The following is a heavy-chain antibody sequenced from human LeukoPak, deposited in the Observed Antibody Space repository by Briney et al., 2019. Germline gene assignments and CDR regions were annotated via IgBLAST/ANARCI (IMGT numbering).Heavy chain of an antibody. V-gene: IGHV4-4*02. CDR3: ARRPQYYYGSGSYPNAFDI. Sequence: SETLSLTCGVSGGSISGTNWWSWVRQPPGQGLEWIGEISLRGLTNYNPSLKSRVTISLDTSTNQFSLELSSVTAADTAVYYCARRPQYYYGSGSYPNAFDIWGQGTMVTVSS. D-gene: IGHD3-10*01. J-gene: IGHJ3*02. CDR1: GGSISGTNW. CDR2: ISLRGLT.